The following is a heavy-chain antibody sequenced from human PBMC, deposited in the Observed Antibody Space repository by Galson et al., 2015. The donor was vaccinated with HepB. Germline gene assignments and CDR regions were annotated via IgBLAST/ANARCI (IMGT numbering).Heavy chain of an antibody. CDR3: AKEYSRFDAFDI. V-gene: IGHV3-30*18. CDR2: ISYDGSNK. D-gene: IGHD5-12*01. CDR1: GFTFSSYG. Sequence: LRLSCAASGFTFSSYGMHWVRQAPGKGLEWVAVISYDGSNKYYADSVKGRLTISRDNSKNTLYLQMNSLRAEDTAVYYCAKEYSRFDAFDIWGQGTMVTVSS. J-gene: IGHJ3*02.